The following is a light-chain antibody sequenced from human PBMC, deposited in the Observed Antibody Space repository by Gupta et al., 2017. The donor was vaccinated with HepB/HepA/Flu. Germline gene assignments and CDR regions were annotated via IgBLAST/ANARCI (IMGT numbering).Light chain of an antibody. Sequence: SVLPSPPSVSAPPGQKVSTSCSASSSNIGINYVSWYQQLPGTAPKLLIYNNNKRPSGIPDRFSGSKSGASATLGITGLRTGDEADYYCGTWDSSLSAVVFGGGTKLTVL. V-gene: IGLV1-51*01. J-gene: IGLJ2*01. CDR3: GTWDSSLSAVV. CDR1: SSNIGINY. CDR2: NNN.